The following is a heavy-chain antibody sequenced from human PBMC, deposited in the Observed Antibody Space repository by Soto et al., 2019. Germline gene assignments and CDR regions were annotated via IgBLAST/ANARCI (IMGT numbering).Heavy chain of an antibody. J-gene: IGHJ4*02. CDR1: GFTFNSYG. D-gene: IGHD3-22*01. Sequence: QVQLVESGGGVVQPGRSLRLSCAASGFTFNSYGMHWVRQAPGKGLEWVAVISSDGSNKYYADSVKGRFTISRDNSKNTLYLQMNSLRPEDTAVYYCAKGPMTMIVEWGQGALVTVSS. CDR2: ISSDGSNK. V-gene: IGHV3-30*18. CDR3: AKGPMTMIVE.